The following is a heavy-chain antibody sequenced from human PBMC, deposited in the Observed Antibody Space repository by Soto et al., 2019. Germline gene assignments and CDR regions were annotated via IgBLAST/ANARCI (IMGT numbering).Heavy chain of an antibody. J-gene: IGHJ4*02. Sequence: VESLKISCKGSGYRFTSCWIGWVRQMPGKGLEWMGVIYPGDSDTRYSPSFQGQVTISADKSISTAYLQWSSLKASDTAMYYCARHYGSESYPQKPIDYWGQGTLVT. CDR2: IYPGDSDT. CDR1: GYRFTSCW. CDR3: ARHYGSESYPQKPIDY. V-gene: IGHV5-51*01. D-gene: IGHD3-10*01.